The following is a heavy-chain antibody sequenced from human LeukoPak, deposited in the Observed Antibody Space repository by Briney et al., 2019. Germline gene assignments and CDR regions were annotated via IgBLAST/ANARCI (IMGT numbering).Heavy chain of an antibody. CDR2: ISSSSSYI. J-gene: IGHJ4*02. CDR1: GLTFSRYT. CDR3: ARADSSGYYFDY. D-gene: IGHD3-22*01. Sequence: GGSLRLSCAAPGLTFSRYTMTWVRQAPGKGLEWVSSISSSSSYIYYADSVKGRFTISRDNAKNSLYLQMNSLRAEDTAVYYCARADSSGYYFDYWGQGTLVTVSS. V-gene: IGHV3-21*01.